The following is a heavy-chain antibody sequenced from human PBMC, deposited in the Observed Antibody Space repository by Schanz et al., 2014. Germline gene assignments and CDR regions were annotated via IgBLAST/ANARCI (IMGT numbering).Heavy chain of an antibody. V-gene: IGHV3-23*04. CDR3: AKESEIVVVVGTSMSGDFHH. J-gene: IGHJ1*01. CDR2: LSASGGHT. Sequence: VYLVESGGGVVQPGRSLRLSCAASGFTFNFYGIHWVRQAPGKGLEWVSGLSASGGHTYYADSVRGRFTISRDNSMNTVYLQMNNLRAEDTAVYFCAKESEIVVVVGTSMSGDFHHWGQGTLVTVSS. CDR1: GFTFNFYG. D-gene: IGHD2-15*01.